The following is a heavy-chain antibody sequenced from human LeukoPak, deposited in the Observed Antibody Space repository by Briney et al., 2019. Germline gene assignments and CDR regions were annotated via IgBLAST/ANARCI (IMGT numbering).Heavy chain of an antibody. CDR1: GFTFSSYG. CDR2: IRYDGSNK. V-gene: IGHV3-30*02. CDR3: ARVGGNSYYYYYYMDV. Sequence: PGGSLRLSCAASGFTFSSYGMHWVRQTPGKGLEWVAFIRYDGSNKYYADSVKGRFTISRDNSKNTLYLQMNSLRAEDTAVYYCARVGGNSYYYYYYMDVWGKGGTV. J-gene: IGHJ6*03. D-gene: IGHD1/OR15-1a*01.